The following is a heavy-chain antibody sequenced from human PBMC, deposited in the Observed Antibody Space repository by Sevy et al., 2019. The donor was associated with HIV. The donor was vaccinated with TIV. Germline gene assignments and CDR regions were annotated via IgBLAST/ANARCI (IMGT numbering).Heavy chain of an antibody. J-gene: IGHJ4*02. D-gene: IGHD1-26*01. CDR3: ATRSLGSRPYFDP. CDR2: ISSEGSTT. V-gene: IGHV3-23*01. CDR1: GFTFSRYA. Sequence: GGSLRLSCAASGFTFSRYAMNWVRQAPGKGLEWVSVISSEGSTTYYADSVKGRFTISRDNSKSTLYLQMNSLRAEDKAVDVYATRSLGSRPYFDPWGQGTLVTVSS.